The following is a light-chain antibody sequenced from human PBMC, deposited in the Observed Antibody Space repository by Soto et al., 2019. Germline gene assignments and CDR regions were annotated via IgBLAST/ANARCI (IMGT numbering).Light chain of an antibody. CDR2: GAS. J-gene: IGKJ5*01. CDR3: QQYGSSRT. V-gene: IGKV3-20*01. Sequence: EIVMTQSPATLSVSPGERAALSCRASQSVSINLAWYQQKPGQAPRLLIYGASSRATGIPDRFSGSGSGTDFTLTISRLEPEDFAVYYCQQYGSSRTFGQGTRLEIK. CDR1: QSVSIN.